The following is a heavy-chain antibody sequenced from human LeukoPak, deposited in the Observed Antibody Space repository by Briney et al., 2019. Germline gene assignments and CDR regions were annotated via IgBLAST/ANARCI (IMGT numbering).Heavy chain of an antibody. CDR2: ISGSGGST. CDR3: ASNGRYNYGYDY. Sequence: PGGSLRLSCAASGFTFSSYAMSWVRQAPGKGLEWVSAISGSGGSTYYADSVKGRFTISRDNSKNTLYLQMNSLRAEDTAVYYCASNGRYNYGYDYWGQGTLVTVSS. V-gene: IGHV3-23*01. J-gene: IGHJ4*02. CDR1: GFTFSSYA. D-gene: IGHD5-18*01.